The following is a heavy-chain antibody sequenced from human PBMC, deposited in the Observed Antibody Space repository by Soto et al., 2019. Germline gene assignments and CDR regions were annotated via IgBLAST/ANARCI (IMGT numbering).Heavy chain of an antibody. J-gene: IGHJ5*02. Sequence: ASVKVSCKASGYTFTSYGISWVRQASGQGLEWMGWISAYNGNTNYAQKLQGRVTMTTDTSTSTAYMELRSLRSDDTAVYYCAGTSTYYDFWSGLNWFDPWGQGTLVTVSS. CDR2: ISAYNGNT. V-gene: IGHV1-18*01. CDR3: AGTSTYYDFWSGLNWFDP. D-gene: IGHD3-3*01. CDR1: GYTFTSYG.